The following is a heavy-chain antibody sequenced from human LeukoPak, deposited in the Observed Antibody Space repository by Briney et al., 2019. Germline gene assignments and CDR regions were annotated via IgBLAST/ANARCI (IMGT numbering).Heavy chain of an antibody. CDR1: GGSIISYY. J-gene: IGHJ3*02. Sequence: SETLSLTCTVSGGSIISYYWSWIRQPAGKGLEWIGRIYTSGSTNYNPSLKSRVTMSVDTSKNQFSLKLSSVTAADTAVYYCARVRAYYYDSSGIDAFDIWGQGTMVTVSS. D-gene: IGHD3-22*01. V-gene: IGHV4-4*07. CDR2: IYTSGST. CDR3: ARVRAYYYDSSGIDAFDI.